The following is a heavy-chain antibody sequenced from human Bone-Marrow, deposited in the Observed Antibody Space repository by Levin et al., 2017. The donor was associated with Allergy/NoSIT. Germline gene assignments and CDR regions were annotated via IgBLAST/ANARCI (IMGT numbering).Heavy chain of an antibody. CDR2: IKEDGSEK. Sequence: ASVKVSCAASGFTFSNSWMSWVRQAPGKGLEWVANIKEDGSEKYYVDSVKGRFTISRDNAKNSLYVQMNSLRAEDTAVYYCARVQFRRATIGARWFDPWGQGTLVTVSS. CDR1: GFTFSNSW. V-gene: IGHV3-7*01. D-gene: IGHD5-24*01. J-gene: IGHJ5*02. CDR3: ARVQFRRATIGARWFDP.